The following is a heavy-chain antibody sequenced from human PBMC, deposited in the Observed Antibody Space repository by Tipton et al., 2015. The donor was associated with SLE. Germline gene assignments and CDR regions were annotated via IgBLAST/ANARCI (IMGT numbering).Heavy chain of an antibody. CDR1: GYTFTSYY. V-gene: IGHV1-46*01. CDR3: ARSLGYGMDV. Sequence: QSGPEVKKPGASVKLSCKASGYTFTSYYMHWVRQAPGQGLEWMGIINPSDGITTYAQKLQGRVTITRDTSTSTVYMEVSSLRSEDTAVYYCARSLGYGMDVWGQGTTVTVSS. CDR2: INPSDGIT. J-gene: IGHJ6*02. D-gene: IGHD5/OR15-5a*01.